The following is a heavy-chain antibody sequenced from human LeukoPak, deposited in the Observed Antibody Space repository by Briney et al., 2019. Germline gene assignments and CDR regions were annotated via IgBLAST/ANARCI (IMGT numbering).Heavy chain of an antibody. CDR1: GGSISSYY. CDR3: ARAVGAYDAFEI. J-gene: IGHJ3*02. D-gene: IGHD3-10*01. V-gene: IGHV4-59*01. Sequence: SETLSLTCTVSGGSISSYYWSWIRQPPGKGLEWTGYIYYSGSTNYNPSLKSRVTISVDTSKNQISLKLSSVTAADTAVYYCARAVGAYDAFEIWGQGTMVTVSS. CDR2: IYYSGST.